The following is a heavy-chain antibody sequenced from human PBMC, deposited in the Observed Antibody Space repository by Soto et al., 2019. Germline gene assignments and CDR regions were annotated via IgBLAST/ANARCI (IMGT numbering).Heavy chain of an antibody. CDR2: FDPEDGET. CDR1: GYTLTELS. CDR3: ATVTKAGSGSYYNDYYYYMDV. V-gene: IGHV1-24*01. Sequence: ASVKVSCKVSGYTLTELSMHWVRQAPGKGLEWMGGFDPEDGETIYSQKFQGRVTMTEDTSTDTAYKELSSLRSEDTAVYYCATVTKAGSGSYYNDYYYYMDVWGKGTTVTVSS. J-gene: IGHJ6*03. D-gene: IGHD3-10*01.